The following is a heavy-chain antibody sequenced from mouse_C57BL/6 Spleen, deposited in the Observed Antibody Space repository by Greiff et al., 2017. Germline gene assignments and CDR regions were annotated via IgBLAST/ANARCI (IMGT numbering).Heavy chain of an antibody. Sequence: EVKLVESGGGLVKPGGSLKLSCAASGFTFSDYGMHWVRQAPEKGLEWVAYISSGSSTIYYADTVKGRFPISRDNAKNTLFLQMTSLRSEDTAMYYCARRYYGSDYWGQGTTLTVSS. CDR2: ISSGSSTI. J-gene: IGHJ2*01. V-gene: IGHV5-17*01. CDR1: GFTFSDYG. D-gene: IGHD1-1*01. CDR3: ARRYYGSDY.